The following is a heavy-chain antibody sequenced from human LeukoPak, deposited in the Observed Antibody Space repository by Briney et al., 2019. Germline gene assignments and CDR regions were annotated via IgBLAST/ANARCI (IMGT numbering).Heavy chain of an antibody. CDR3: ARDLAMIVVVIQPSFDY. D-gene: IGHD3-22*01. CDR2: MNPNSGGT. V-gene: IGHV1-2*02. J-gene: IGHJ4*02. Sequence: GASVKVSCKASGYTFSNYDINWVRQATGQGLEWMGWMNPNSGGTNYAQKFQGRVTMTRDTSISTAYMELSRLRSDDTAVYYCARDLAMIVVVIQPSFDYWGQGTLVTVSS. CDR1: GYTFSNYD.